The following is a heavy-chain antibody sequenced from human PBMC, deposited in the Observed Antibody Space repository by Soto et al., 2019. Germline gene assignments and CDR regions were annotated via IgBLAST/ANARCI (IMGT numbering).Heavy chain of an antibody. D-gene: IGHD5-12*01. CDR3: ARVNSAGWLQNIDY. V-gene: IGHV3-33*01. Sequence: GGSLRLSCAASGFTFSSYGMHWVRQAPGKGLEWVAVIWYDGSNKYYADSVKGRFTISRDNSKNTLYLQMNSLRAEDTAVYYCARVNSAGWLQNIDYWGQGTLVTVSS. CDR2: IWYDGSNK. J-gene: IGHJ4*02. CDR1: GFTFSSYG.